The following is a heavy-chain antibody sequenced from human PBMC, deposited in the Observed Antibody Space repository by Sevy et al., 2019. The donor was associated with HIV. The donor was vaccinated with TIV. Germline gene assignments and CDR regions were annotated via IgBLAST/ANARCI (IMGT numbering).Heavy chain of an antibody. CDR2: ISSSSSYI. CDR3: ARDLVADIVVVVAADINYYYYGMDV. V-gene: IGHV3-21*01. J-gene: IGHJ6*02. CDR1: GFTFSSYS. Sequence: GGSLRLSCAASGFTFSSYSMNWVRQAPGKGLEWVSSISSSSSYIYYADSVKGRFTISRDNAKNHLYLQMNSLRAEDTAVYYVARDLVADIVVVVAADINYYYYGMDVWGQGTTVTVSS. D-gene: IGHD2-15*01.